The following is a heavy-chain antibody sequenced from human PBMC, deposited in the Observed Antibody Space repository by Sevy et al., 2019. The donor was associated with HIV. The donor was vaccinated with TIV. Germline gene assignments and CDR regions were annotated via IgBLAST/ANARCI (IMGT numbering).Heavy chain of an antibody. D-gene: IGHD3-22*01. CDR2: IKQDGSEK. CDR3: ARDASDYYDSSGPMYAFDI. V-gene: IGHV3-7*03. CDR1: GFTFSSYW. Sequence: GGSLRLSCAASGFTFSSYWMSWVRQAPGKGLEWVANIKQDGSEKYYVDSVKGRFTISRDNAKNSLYLQMNSLRAEDTAVYYCARDASDYYDSSGPMYAFDIWGQGIMVTVSS. J-gene: IGHJ3*02.